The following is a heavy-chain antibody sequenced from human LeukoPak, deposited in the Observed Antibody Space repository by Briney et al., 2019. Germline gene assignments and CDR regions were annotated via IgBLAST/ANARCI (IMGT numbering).Heavy chain of an antibody. CDR3: ARGRDGYKRLDY. Sequence: PSDPLSLTCSVSGGSINSYYWSWIRQPPGKALEWIGYIYYSGSTNYNPSLKSRVTISVDTSENQSSLKLSSVTAADTAVYYCARGRDGYKRLDYWGQGTLVTVSS. CDR1: GGSINSYY. V-gene: IGHV4-59*07. D-gene: IGHD5-24*01. CDR2: IYYSGST. J-gene: IGHJ4*02.